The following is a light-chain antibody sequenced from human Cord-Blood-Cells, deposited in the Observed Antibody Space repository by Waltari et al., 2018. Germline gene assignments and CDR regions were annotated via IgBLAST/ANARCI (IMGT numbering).Light chain of an antibody. CDR3: CSYAGSYTFV. V-gene: IGLV2-11*01. J-gene: IGLJ2*01. CDR2: DAS. CDR1: SSDVGGYNY. Sequence: QSALTQPRSVSGSPGQSVTISCTGTSSDVGGYNYVSWYQQHPGKAPKLMIYDASKRPSGVPERFAGSRSGNTASLTISGLQAEDEADYYCCSYAGSYTFVFGGGTKLTVL.